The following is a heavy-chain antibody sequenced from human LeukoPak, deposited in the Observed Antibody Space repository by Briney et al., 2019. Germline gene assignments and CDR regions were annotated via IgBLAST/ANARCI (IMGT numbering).Heavy chain of an antibody. CDR3: ARDRYYYDSSGSAGDY. CDR1: GGSISSYY. CDR2: IHTSGNT. J-gene: IGHJ4*02. Sequence: SETLSLTCTVSGGSISSYYWSWPRQPAGKGLEWIGRIHTSGNTNYNPSLKSRVTMSVATSKNQFSLKLSSVTAADTAVYYCARDRYYYDSSGSAGDYWGQGTLVTVSS. V-gene: IGHV4-4*07. D-gene: IGHD3-22*01.